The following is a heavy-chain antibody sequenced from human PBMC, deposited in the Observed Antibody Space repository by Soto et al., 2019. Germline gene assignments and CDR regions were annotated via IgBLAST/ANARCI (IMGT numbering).Heavy chain of an antibody. Sequence: GGSLRLSCAASGFTFSSYAMSWVRQAPGKGLEWASAISGSGGSTYYADSVKGRFTISRDNSKNTLYLQMNSLRAEDTAVYYCAKCHSSSWPLYYYYYMDVWGKGTTVTVSS. V-gene: IGHV3-23*01. J-gene: IGHJ6*03. CDR1: GFTFSSYA. CDR2: ISGSGGST. CDR3: AKCHSSSWPLYYYYYMDV. D-gene: IGHD6-13*01.